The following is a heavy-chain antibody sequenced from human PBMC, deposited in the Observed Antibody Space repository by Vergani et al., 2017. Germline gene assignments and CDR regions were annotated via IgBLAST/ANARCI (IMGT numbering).Heavy chain of an antibody. CDR3: ARLRKVGATTYWYFDL. V-gene: IGHV5-51*01. Sequence: EVQLVQSGAEVKKPGESLKISCKGSGYSFTSYWIGWVRQMPGKGLEWMGIIYPGESDTRYNVSFQGQVTISADKSISTAYLQWSSLKASDTAMYYCARLRKVGATTYWYFDLWGRGTLVTVSS. D-gene: IGHD1-26*01. CDR2: IYPGESDT. J-gene: IGHJ2*01. CDR1: GYSFTSYW.